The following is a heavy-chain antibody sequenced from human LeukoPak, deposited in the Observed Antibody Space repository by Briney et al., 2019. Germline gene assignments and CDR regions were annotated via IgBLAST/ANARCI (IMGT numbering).Heavy chain of an antibody. CDR3: ARNRYYYDFSGYYVDY. D-gene: IGHD3-22*01. V-gene: IGHV5-10-1*01. CDR1: GHTFTNHW. CDR2: IDPSDSYT. J-gene: IGHJ4*02. Sequence: GESLKISCKGSGHTFTNHWISWVRQMPGKGLEWMGKIDPSDSYTNYSPSFQGHVTISADKSISTAHLQWSSLRASDTAMYYCARNRYYYDFSGYYVDYWGQGTLVTVSS.